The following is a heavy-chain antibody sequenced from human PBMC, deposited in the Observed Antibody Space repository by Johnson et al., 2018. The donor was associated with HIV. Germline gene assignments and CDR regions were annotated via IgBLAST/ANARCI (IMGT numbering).Heavy chain of an antibody. CDR3: ARDHPGYDSSGDAFDI. V-gene: IGHV3-7*05. D-gene: IGHD3-22*01. CDR1: GFTFSSYW. CDR2: IKQDGSEK. Sequence: VQLVESGGGLVQPGGSLRLSCAASGFTFSSYWMSWVRQAPGKGLEWVANIKQDGSEKYYVDSVKGRFTISRDNAKNSLYLQMNSLRAEDTAVYYCARDHPGYDSSGDAFDIWGQGTMVTVSS. J-gene: IGHJ3*02.